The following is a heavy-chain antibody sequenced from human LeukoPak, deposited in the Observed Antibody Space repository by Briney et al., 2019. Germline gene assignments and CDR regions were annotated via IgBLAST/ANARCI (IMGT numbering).Heavy chain of an antibody. CDR3: AKVGSGWYENYYYGMDA. CDR1: GFTFSSYA. J-gene: IGHJ6*02. Sequence: GGSLRLSCAASGFTFSSYAMSWVRQAPGKGLEWVSAISGSGGSTYYADSVKGRFTISRDNSKNTLYLQMNSLRAGDTAVYYCAKVGSGWYENYYYGMDAWGQGTTVTVSS. D-gene: IGHD6-19*01. V-gene: IGHV3-23*01. CDR2: ISGSGGST.